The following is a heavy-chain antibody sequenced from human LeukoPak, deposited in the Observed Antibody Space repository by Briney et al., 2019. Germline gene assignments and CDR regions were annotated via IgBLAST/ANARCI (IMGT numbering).Heavy chain of an antibody. D-gene: IGHD2-21*02. CDR3: ARDSVIVVVTATTYYGMDV. V-gene: IGHV4-59*01. CDR1: GGSISSYY. CDR2: IYYSGST. J-gene: IGHJ6*02. Sequence: SETLSLTCTVSGGSISSYYWSWIRQPAGKGLEWIGYIYYSGSTNYNPSLKSRVTISVDTSKNQFSLKLSSVTAADTAVYYCARDSVIVVVTATTYYGMDVWGQGTTVTVSS.